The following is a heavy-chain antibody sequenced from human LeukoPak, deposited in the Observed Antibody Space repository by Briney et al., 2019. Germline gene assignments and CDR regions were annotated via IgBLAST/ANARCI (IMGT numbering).Heavy chain of an antibody. Sequence: SQTLSLTCAISGDSVCSTSAGWNWIRQSPSRGLEWLGRTYYRSRWYTDYAVSAESHVTIKPDTSKNHFSLQLNSVTPEDTAVYYCARDLGPGRAFWFDPWGQGTLVIVSS. CDR3: ARDLGPGRAFWFDP. V-gene: IGHV6-1*01. D-gene: IGHD3-10*01. J-gene: IGHJ5*02. CDR1: GDSVCSTSAG. CDR2: TYYRSRWYT.